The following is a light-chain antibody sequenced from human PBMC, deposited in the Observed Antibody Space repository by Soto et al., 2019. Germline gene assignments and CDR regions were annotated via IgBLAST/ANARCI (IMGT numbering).Light chain of an antibody. V-gene: IGKV3-15*01. J-gene: IGKJ1*01. CDR3: QQYNNWPRT. CDR2: RAS. Sequence: EIVMTQSPATLSVSPGERATLSCRASQSVSGNLAWYQQKPGQAPRLLIYRASTRTSAFPARFSGSGSGTEFTLTISSLQSEDFAVYYCQQYNNWPRTFGQGTKVEIK. CDR1: QSVSGN.